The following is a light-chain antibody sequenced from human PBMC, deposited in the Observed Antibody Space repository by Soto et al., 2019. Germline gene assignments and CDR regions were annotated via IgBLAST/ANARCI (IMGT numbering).Light chain of an antibody. CDR1: QTIARNF. CDR2: GGF. Sequence: EIVLTQSPGTLSLSPGERAILSCRASQTIARNFLGWYQQKPGQAPRLLIYGGFIRATGIPDRFRGSGSGTDFSLTISGLHPEDLAVYYCHQYATSPQTFGQGTKGEI. CDR3: HQYATSPQT. J-gene: IGKJ1*01. V-gene: IGKV3-20*01.